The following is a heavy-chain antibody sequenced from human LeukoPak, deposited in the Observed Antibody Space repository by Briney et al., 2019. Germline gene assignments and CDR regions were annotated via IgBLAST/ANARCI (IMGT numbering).Heavy chain of an antibody. Sequence: PSQTLSLTCTVSGGSISSGDYYWSWIRQPPGKGLEYIGYIYYSGSTYYNPSLKSRVTISVDKSKNQFSLKLSSVTAADTAVYYCAREQRAPGYYDSSGYTNFDYWGQGTLVTVSS. V-gene: IGHV4-30-4*08. J-gene: IGHJ4*02. CDR2: IYYSGST. CDR1: GGSISSGDYY. CDR3: AREQRAPGYYDSSGYTNFDY. D-gene: IGHD3-22*01.